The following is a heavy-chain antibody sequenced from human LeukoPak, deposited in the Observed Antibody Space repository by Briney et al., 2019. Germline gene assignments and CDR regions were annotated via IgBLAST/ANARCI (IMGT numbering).Heavy chain of an antibody. D-gene: IGHD3-22*01. CDR1: GYTFTSYG. Sequence: GASVKVSCKASGYTFTSYGISWVRQAPGQGLEWMGWISAYNGNTNYAQKLQGRVTMTTDTSTSTAYMELRSLRSDDTAVYYCARVDYYDSSGVAGFFDYWGQGTLVTVSS. CDR3: ARVDYYDSSGVAGFFDY. V-gene: IGHV1-18*01. CDR2: ISAYNGNT. J-gene: IGHJ4*02.